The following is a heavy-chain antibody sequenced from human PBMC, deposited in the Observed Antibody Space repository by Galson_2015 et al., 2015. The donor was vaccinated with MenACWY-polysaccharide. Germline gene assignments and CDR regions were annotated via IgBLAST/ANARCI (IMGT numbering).Heavy chain of an antibody. CDR3: AKDRDISGWFVLDD. D-gene: IGHD6-19*01. CDR1: GFTFSNYA. V-gene: IGHV3-30*18. J-gene: IGHJ4*02. Sequence: SLRLSCAGSGFTFSNYAIHWVRQAPGKGLEWVSVISYDGSNKFYADSVKGRFSISRDNPKNTTFLQMNSLRPEDTAVYYCAKDRDISGWFVLDDWGQGILVTVSS. CDR2: ISYDGSNK.